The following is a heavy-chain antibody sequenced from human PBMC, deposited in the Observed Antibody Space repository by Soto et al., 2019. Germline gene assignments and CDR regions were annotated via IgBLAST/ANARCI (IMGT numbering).Heavy chain of an antibody. D-gene: IGHD2-2*01. CDR3: ARDHPKYCSSTSCYHYYGMDV. J-gene: IGHJ6*02. V-gene: IGHV3-33*01. CDR1: GFTSSSYG. CDR2: IWYDGSNK. Sequence: GGSLRLSCAASGFTSSSYGMHWVRQAPGKGLEWVAVIWYDGSNKYYADSVKGRFTISRDNSKNTLYLQMNSLRAEDTAVYYCARDHPKYCSSTSCYHYYGMDVWGQGTTVTVSS.